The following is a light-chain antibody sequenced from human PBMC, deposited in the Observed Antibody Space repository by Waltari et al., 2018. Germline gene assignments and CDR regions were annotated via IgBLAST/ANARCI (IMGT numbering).Light chain of an antibody. J-gene: IGKJ4*01. Sequence: DIQFTQSPSSLSASLGDRVTITCRASQSIISYLTWYQQKPGKAPKLLIYAASSLQSGVPSRFSGSGSGTDFTLTISSLQPEDFATYYCQQSYSTPTFGGGTKVEIK. CDR1: QSIISY. CDR2: AAS. CDR3: QQSYSTPT. V-gene: IGKV1-39*01.